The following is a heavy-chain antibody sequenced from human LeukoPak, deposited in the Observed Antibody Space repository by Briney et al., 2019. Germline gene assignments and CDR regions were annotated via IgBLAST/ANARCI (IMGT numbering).Heavy chain of an antibody. V-gene: IGHV3-74*01. D-gene: IGHD2-15*01. CDR2: INNDGSGT. CDR3: AKDIVGGGNDY. CDR1: GFIFSTYW. Sequence: GGSLRLSCAASGFIFSTYWMHWVRQVPGKGLVWVSRINNDGSGTFYADSVKGRFTISRDNAKNTLYLHMNSLRAEDTAVYYCAKDIVGGGNDYWGRGTLVTVSS. J-gene: IGHJ4*02.